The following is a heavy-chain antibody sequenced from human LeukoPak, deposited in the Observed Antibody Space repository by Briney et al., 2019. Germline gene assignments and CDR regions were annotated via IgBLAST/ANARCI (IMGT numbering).Heavy chain of an antibody. V-gene: IGHV1-8*03. CDR2: MNPKSGDT. J-gene: IGHJ6*03. Sequence: GASVKVSXKASGYIFFDYEINWVRQATGQGLEWMGWMNPKSGDTGYEQKFKGRVTITRDSSISTVYMELRSLRSEDTALYYCARGRYMDVWGKGTTVTVSS. CDR3: ARGRYMDV. CDR1: GYIFFDYE.